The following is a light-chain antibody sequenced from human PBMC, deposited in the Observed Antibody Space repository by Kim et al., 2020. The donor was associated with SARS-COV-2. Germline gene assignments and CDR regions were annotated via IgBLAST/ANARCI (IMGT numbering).Light chain of an antibody. CDR1: QSVSSN. CDR2: GAS. J-gene: IGKJ5*01. Sequence: SVSPGERATLSCRASQSVSSNLAWYQQKPGQAPRLLIYGASTRATGIPARFSGSGSGTEFTLTISSLQSEDFAVYYCQQYNNWLTFGQGTRLEIK. V-gene: IGKV3-15*01. CDR3: QQYNNWLT.